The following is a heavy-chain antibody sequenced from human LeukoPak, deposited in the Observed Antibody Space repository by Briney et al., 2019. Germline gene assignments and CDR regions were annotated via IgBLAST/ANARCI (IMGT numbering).Heavy chain of an antibody. D-gene: IGHD2-15*01. Sequence: SETLSLTCAVSGGSISSSNWWSWVRQPPGKGLEWIGEIYHSGSTNYNPSLKSRVTISVDTSKNQLFLNLNSVTAADTAAYYCARGVFGRFDPWGQGTLVTVSS. CDR3: ARGVFGRFDP. V-gene: IGHV4-4*02. CDR1: GGSISSSNW. CDR2: IYHSGST. J-gene: IGHJ5*02.